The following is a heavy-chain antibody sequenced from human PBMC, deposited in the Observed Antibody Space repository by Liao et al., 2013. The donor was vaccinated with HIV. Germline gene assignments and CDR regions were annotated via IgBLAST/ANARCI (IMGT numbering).Heavy chain of an antibody. D-gene: IGHD3-22*01. J-gene: IGHJ4*02. CDR3: ARGSPDYYDSSAYYNY. CDR2: INHSGRA. Sequence: QVQLQQWGAGLLKPSETLSLTCAVYGGSFSNFYWNWIRQPPGKGLEWIGEINHSGRANYNPSLKSRVAVSVDTSKNQFSLKLNSVTAADTAVYYCARGSPDYYDSSAYYNYWGQGNLVTVSS. CDR1: GGSFSNFY. V-gene: IGHV4-34*02.